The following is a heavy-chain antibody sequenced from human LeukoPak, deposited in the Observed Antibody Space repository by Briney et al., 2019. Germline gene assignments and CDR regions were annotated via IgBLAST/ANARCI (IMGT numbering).Heavy chain of an antibody. CDR3: ARDTRIGYSSAQDY. Sequence: SETLSLTCAVYGGSFSGYYWSWIRQPPGKGLEWIGEINHSGSTNYNPSLKSRVTISVDTSKNQFSLKVSSVTAADTAVYYCARDTRIGYSSAQDYRGQGTLVTVSS. CDR2: INHSGST. D-gene: IGHD6-19*01. V-gene: IGHV4-34*01. J-gene: IGHJ4*02. CDR1: GGSFSGYY.